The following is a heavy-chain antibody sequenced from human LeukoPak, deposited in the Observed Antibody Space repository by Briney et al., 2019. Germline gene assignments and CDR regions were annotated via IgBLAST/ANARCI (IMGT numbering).Heavy chain of an antibody. D-gene: IGHD6-13*01. CDR3: AKDLLGGEAAVPDY. CDR2: ITGSGSST. Sequence: GGSLRLSCAVSGFTFSSYAMSWVRQAPGKGLEWVSAITGSGSSTYYADSVKGRFTISRDNSKNTLYLQMNSLRADDTAVYYCAKDLLGGEAAVPDYWGQGTLVTVSS. J-gene: IGHJ4*02. CDR1: GFTFSSYA. V-gene: IGHV3-23*01.